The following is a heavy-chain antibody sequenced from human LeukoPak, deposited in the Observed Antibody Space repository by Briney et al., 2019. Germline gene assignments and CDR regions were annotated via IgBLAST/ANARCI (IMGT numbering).Heavy chain of an antibody. V-gene: IGHV1-18*01. J-gene: IGHJ3*02. D-gene: IGHD5-18*01. Sequence: ASVKVSCKASGYTFTSYGISWVRQAPGQGLEWMGWISAYNGNTNYAQKLQGRVTMTTDTSTSTAYMELSSLRSEDTAVYYCASLGLGYSYGFWAMDAFDIWGQGTMVTVSS. CDR2: ISAYNGNT. CDR3: ASLGLGYSYGFWAMDAFDI. CDR1: GYTFTSYG.